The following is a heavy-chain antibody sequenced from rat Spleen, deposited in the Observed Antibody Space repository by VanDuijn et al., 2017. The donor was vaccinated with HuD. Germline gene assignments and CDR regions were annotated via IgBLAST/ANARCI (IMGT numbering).Heavy chain of an antibody. Sequence: EVQLVESGGGLVQPGRSLKLSCAASGFTFSDYNMAWVRQAPKKGLEWVATISYDGSSTYYRDSVKGRFTISRDNAKSTLYLQMDSLRSEDTATYYCARLPRTGIHVMDAWGQGASVTVSS. J-gene: IGHJ4*01. V-gene: IGHV5-7*01. CDR3: ARLPRTGIHVMDA. CDR1: GFTFSDYN. D-gene: IGHD1-4*01. CDR2: ISYDGSST.